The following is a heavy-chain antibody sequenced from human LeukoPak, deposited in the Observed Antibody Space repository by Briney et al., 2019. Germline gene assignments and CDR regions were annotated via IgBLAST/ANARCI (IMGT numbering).Heavy chain of an antibody. CDR1: GFTFSSYA. J-gene: IGHJ4*02. D-gene: IGHD3-3*01. CDR3: AKNGVFGVVTSYYFDY. CDR2: ISGSGGST. Sequence: GGSLRLSCAASGFTFSSYAMSWVRQAPGKGLEWVSAISGSGGSTYYADSVKGRFTISRDNSKNTLYLQMNGLRAEDTAVYYCAKNGVFGVVTSYYFDYWGQGTLVTVSS. V-gene: IGHV3-23*01.